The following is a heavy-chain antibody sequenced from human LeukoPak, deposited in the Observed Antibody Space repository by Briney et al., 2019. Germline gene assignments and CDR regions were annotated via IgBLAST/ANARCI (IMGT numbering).Heavy chain of an antibody. CDR2: FDPEDGET. D-gene: IGHD3-22*01. V-gene: IGHV1-24*01. Sequence: ASVKVSCKVSGYTLTNLSMHWVRQAPGKGLEWMGGFDPEDGETIYAQKFQGRVTMTKATSTDTAHMDLSSLRSEDTAVYYCTIAQDYHDSSGYYLEYYFDFWGQGTLVTVSS. CDR1: GYTLTNLS. CDR3: TIAQDYHDSSGYYLEYYFDF. J-gene: IGHJ4*02.